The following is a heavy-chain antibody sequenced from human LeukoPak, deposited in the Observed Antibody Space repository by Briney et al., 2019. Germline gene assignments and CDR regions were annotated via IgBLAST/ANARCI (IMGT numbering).Heavy chain of an antibody. Sequence: SETLSLTCTVSGGPISSYYWSWIRQPPGKGLEWIGYIYYSGSTNYNPSLKSRVTISVDTSKNQFSLKLSSVTAADTAVYYCARGMGPSVVVVSPWGQGTLVTVSS. D-gene: IGHD2-15*01. J-gene: IGHJ5*02. CDR2: IYYSGST. CDR1: GGPISSYY. V-gene: IGHV4-59*01. CDR3: ARGMGPSVVVVSP.